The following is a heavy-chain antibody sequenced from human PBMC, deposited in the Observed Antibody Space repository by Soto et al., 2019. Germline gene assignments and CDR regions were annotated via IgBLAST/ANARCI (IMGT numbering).Heavy chain of an antibody. CDR1: GFTFSSYS. CDR3: ARGEYYYYGMDV. V-gene: IGHV3-21*01. CDR2: ISSSSSYI. D-gene: IGHD1-26*01. J-gene: IGHJ6*02. Sequence: EVQLVESGGGLVKPGGSLRLSCAASGFTFSSYSMNWVRQAPGKGLEWVSSISSSSSYIYYTDSVKGRFTISRDNAKNSLYLQMNSLRAEDTAVYYCARGEYYYYGMDVWGQGTTVTVSS.